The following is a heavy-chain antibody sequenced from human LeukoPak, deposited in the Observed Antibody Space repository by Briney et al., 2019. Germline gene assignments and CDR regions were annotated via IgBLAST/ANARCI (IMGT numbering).Heavy chain of an antibody. CDR3: ARAAVAGTVHDY. V-gene: IGHV3-21*05. D-gene: IGHD6-19*01. Sequence: GGSLRLSCAVSGFIFSSYEMNWVRQAPGKGLERVSYITSSSSYTNYADSVKGRFTISRDNAKNSLYLQLNSLRAEDTAVYYCARAAVAGTVHDYWGQGTLVTVSS. J-gene: IGHJ4*02. CDR1: GFIFSSYE. CDR2: ITSSSSYT.